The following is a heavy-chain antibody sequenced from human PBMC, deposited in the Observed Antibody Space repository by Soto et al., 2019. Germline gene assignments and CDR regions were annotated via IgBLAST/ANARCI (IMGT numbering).Heavy chain of an antibody. CDR2: MNPNSGNT. V-gene: IGHV1-8*02. J-gene: IGHJ4*02. CDR3: ARAALYSSSAIDY. Sequence: QVQLVQSGAEVKKPGSSVKVSCKASGGTFSSYAISWVRQAPGQGLEWMGGMNPNSGNTGYAQKFQGRVTMTRNTSISTAYMELSSLRSEDTAVYYCARAALYSSSAIDYWGQGTLVTVSS. D-gene: IGHD6-6*01. CDR1: GGTFSSYA.